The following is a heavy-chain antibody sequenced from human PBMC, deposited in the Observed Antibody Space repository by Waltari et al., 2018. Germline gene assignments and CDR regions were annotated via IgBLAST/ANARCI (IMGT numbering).Heavy chain of an antibody. CDR2: RRGSAGTK. CDR3: AKDQYTSSRRGFDS. CDR1: GFNLSSYA. V-gene: IGHV3-23*01. D-gene: IGHD3-10*01. Sequence: EVQLSESGGGLVQPGGSLRLSCAASGFNLSSYAMRWVRPAAWKVVECGSPRRGSAGTKYYAASVKGRFTISRDISKNTRFLQMNSLRAEDTALYSCAKDQYTSSRRGFDSWGQGTLVTVSS. J-gene: IGHJ4*02.